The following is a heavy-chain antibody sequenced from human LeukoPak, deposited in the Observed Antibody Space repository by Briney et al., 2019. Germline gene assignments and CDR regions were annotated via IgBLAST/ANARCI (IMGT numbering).Heavy chain of an antibody. D-gene: IGHD3-22*01. V-gene: IGHV4-39*01. CDR1: VGSISSSSYY. J-gene: IGHJ4*02. CDR2: IYYIGST. CDR3: ARLTYYYDSSLVPGYYFDY. Sequence: PSETLSLTCTVSVGSISSSSYYCGWVRQPPGKGLEWLWSIYYIGSTYYNPSRKSRDPLSVDPSKNQFSLKLPSVPAPDTAVYFCARLTYYYDSSLVPGYYFDYWGQGTLVTVPS.